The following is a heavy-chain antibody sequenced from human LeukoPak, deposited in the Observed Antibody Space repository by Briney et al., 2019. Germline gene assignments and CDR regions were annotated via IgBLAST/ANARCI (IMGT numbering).Heavy chain of an antibody. D-gene: IGHD1-26*01. V-gene: IGHV3-7*01. CDR3: ARGDFESGTYNDAFDI. CDR2: IKPDGSEK. Sequence: GGSLRLSCAASGFTFSGYWMSWVRQAPGRGLEWVANIKPDGSEKFSVDSVKGRFAISRDNAKNSLYLQMNSLRVDDTAVYYCARGDFESGTYNDAFDIWGQGTMVTVS. CDR1: GFTFSGYW. J-gene: IGHJ3*02.